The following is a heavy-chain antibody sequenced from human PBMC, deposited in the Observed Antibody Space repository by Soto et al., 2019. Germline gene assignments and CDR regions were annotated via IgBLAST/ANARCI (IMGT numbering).Heavy chain of an antibody. V-gene: IGHV4-34*01. Sequence: QVQLQQWGAGLLKPSETLSLTCAVYGGSFSGYYWSWIRQPPGKGLEWIGEINHSGSTNYNPSLKSRVTISVDTSKNQFSLKLSSVTAADTAVYCCARGGRETDNDYGDYGKELKWFDPWGQGTLVTVSS. CDR3: ARGGRETDNDYGDYGKELKWFDP. D-gene: IGHD4-17*01. J-gene: IGHJ5*02. CDR1: GGSFSGYY. CDR2: INHSGST.